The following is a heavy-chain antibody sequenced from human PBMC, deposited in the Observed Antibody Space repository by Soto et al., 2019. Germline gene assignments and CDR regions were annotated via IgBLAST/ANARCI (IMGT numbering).Heavy chain of an antibody. CDR3: ARDGGGYIAAAGPFDY. Sequence: SETLSLTCTVSGGSISSGDYYWSWIRQPPGKGLEWIGYIYYSGSTYYNPSLKSRVTISVDTSKNQFSLKLSSVTAADTAAYYCARDGGGYIAAAGPFDYWGQGTLVTVSS. CDR2: IYYSGST. D-gene: IGHD6-13*01. V-gene: IGHV4-30-4*01. CDR1: GGSISSGDYY. J-gene: IGHJ4*02.